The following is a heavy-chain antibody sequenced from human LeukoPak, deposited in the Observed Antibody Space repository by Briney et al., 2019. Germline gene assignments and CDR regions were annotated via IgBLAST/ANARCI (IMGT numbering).Heavy chain of an antibody. D-gene: IGHD3-22*01. CDR1: GYSISSGYY. V-gene: IGHV4-38-2*01. CDR2: IYYSGST. Sequence: SETLSLTCAVSGYSISSGYYWGWIRQPPGKGLEWIGSIYYSGSTYYNPSLKSRVTISVDTSKNQFSLKLSSVTAADTAVYYCAGPSIAMIVVVPAWGQGTLVTVSS. CDR3: AGPSIAMIVVVPA. J-gene: IGHJ5*02.